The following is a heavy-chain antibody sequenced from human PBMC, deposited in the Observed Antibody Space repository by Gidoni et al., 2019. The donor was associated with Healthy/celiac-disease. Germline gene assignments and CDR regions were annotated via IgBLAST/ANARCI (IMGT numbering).Heavy chain of an antibody. Sequence: EVQLLESGGGLVQPGGSLGLSCAASGFTFSSSAISWVCQAPGKGLGWVSAISGSGGSTYYADSVKGRFTISRDNSKNTLYLQMNSLRAEDTAVYYCAKVNRIAAAGTTFYFDYWGQGTLVTVSS. D-gene: IGHD6-13*01. CDR3: AKVNRIAAAGTTFYFDY. J-gene: IGHJ4*02. CDR1: GFTFSSSA. CDR2: ISGSGGST. V-gene: IGHV3-23*01.